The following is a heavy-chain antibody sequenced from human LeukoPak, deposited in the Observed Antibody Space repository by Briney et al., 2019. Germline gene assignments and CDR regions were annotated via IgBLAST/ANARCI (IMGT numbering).Heavy chain of an antibody. CDR1: GFIFSSYA. J-gene: IGHJ4*02. CDR2: ITGSGGST. D-gene: IGHD3-22*01. V-gene: IGHV3-23*01. Sequence: GGSLRLSCGASGFIFSSYAMSWVRQAPGKGLEWVSTITGSGGSTYYEDSVKGRFTISRDNSKNTLYLQMNSLRAEDTAVYHCAISRDSSGYYYSWGQGTLVTVSS. CDR3: AISRDSSGYYYS.